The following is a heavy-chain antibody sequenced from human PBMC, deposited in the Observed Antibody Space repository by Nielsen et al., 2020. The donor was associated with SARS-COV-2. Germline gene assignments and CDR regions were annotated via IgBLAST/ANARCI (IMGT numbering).Heavy chain of an antibody. CDR1: GFTFSSYG. D-gene: IGHD6-19*01. V-gene: IGHV3-33*01. CDR3: ARPYSSGWPYFDY. CDR2: IWYDGSNK. J-gene: IGHJ4*02. Sequence: GESLKISCAASGFTFSSYGMHWVRQAPGKGLEWVAVIWYDGSNKYYADSVKGRFTISRDNSKNTLYLQMNSLRAEDTAVYYCARPYSSGWPYFDYWGQGTLVTVSS.